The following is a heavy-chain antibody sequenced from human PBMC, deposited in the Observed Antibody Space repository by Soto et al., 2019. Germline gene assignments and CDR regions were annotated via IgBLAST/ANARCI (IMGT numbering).Heavy chain of an antibody. J-gene: IGHJ4*02. CDR1: GFTFSSYS. Sequence: GGSLRLSCAASGFTFSSYSMNWVRQAPGKGLEWVSYISSSSSTIYYADSVKGRFTISRDNAKNSLYLQMNSLRDEDTAVYYCARGSRRSVLRFLEWLPYPLFDYWGQGTLVTVSS. V-gene: IGHV3-48*02. D-gene: IGHD3-3*01. CDR3: ARGSRRSVLRFLEWLPYPLFDY. CDR2: ISSSSSTI.